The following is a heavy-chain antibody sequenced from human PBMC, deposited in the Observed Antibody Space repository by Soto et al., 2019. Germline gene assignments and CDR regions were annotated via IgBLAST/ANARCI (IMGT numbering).Heavy chain of an antibody. CDR3: ARDRGLYYYGSGSPSDL. D-gene: IGHD3-10*01. CDR2: ISGSGSIV. V-gene: IGHV3-11*01. J-gene: IGHJ5*02. CDR1: GFIFSDYY. Sequence: QVQLVESGGGLVKPGGSLRLSCAASGFIFSDYYMSWIRQAPGKGLEWVSYISGSGSIVYYADSMKGRFTISRDNAKNSVYLQMNSLRVDDTAVDYCARDRGLYYYGSGSPSDLWGQGVLVTVSS.